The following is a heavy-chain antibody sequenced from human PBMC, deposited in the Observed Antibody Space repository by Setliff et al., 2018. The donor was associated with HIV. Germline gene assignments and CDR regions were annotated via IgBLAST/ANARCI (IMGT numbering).Heavy chain of an antibody. J-gene: IGHJ4*02. CDR1: GKSLSNYW. Sequence: PGESLKISCKGSGKSLSNYWINWVRQMPGKGLEWMGRIDPSDSYINYGPSFQGHVTISADKSTNTAFLQWSSLKASDTAMYFCVRHAWRLWLAPIESWGQGTLVTVSS. CDR3: VRHAWRLWLAPIES. CDR2: IDPSDSYI. D-gene: IGHD6-19*01. V-gene: IGHV5-10-1*01.